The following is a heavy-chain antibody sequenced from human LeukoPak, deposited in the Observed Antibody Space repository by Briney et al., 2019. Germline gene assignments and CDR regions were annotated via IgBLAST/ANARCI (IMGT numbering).Heavy chain of an antibody. CDR2: MYTSGST. D-gene: IGHD3-9*01. CDR1: GGSISSGGNY. Sequence: SETLSLTCSVSGGSISSGGNYWSWIRQHPGKGLEWIGYMYTSGSTYYNPSLESRVTISGDTSKNQFSLKLSSVTAADTAVYYCARRSYDILTGYYPNWFDPWGQGTLVTVSS. CDR3: ARRSYDILTGYYPNWFDP. V-gene: IGHV4-31*03. J-gene: IGHJ5*02.